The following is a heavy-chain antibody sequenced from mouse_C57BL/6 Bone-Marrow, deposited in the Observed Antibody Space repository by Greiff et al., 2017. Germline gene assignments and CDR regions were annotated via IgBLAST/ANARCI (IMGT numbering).Heavy chain of an antibody. V-gene: IGHV14-4*01. J-gene: IGHJ2*01. CDR1: GFNIKDDY. Sequence: VHVKQSGAELVRPGASVKLSCTASGFNIKDDYMHWVKQRPEQGLEWIGWIDPENGDTEYASKFQGKATITADTSSNTAYLQLSSLTSEDTAVYYCTTGYGNYPFDYWGQGTTLTVSS. CDR2: IDPENGDT. D-gene: IGHD2-10*02. CDR3: TTGYGNYPFDY.